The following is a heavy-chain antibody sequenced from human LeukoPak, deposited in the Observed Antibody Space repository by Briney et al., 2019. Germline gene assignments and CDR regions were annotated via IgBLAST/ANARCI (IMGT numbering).Heavy chain of an antibody. CDR3: AKKGYYDGSGYYMYYFDH. V-gene: IGHV3-48*01. J-gene: IGHJ4*02. CDR2: VSPNGYTI. CDR1: GFTFSNYN. D-gene: IGHD3-22*01. Sequence: GGSLRLSCAASGFTFSNYNMNWVRQTPGKGLEWVSYVSPNGYTIHYADSVKGRFTISRDNAKDSPYLQMNSLRAEDTAVYYCAKKGYYDGSGYYMYYFDHWGQGTLVTVSS.